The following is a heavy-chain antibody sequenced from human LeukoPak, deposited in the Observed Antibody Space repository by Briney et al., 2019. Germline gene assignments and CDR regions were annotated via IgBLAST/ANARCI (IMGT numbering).Heavy chain of an antibody. CDR2: IKSKTDDGTT. CDR3: TTVQNGAFDI. J-gene: IGHJ3*02. CDR1: GFTFSNAW. Sequence: GGSLRLSCAASGFTFSNAWMSWVRQAPGKGLEWVGRIKSKTDDGTTDYAAPVKGRFTISRDDSKNTLYLQMNSLKTEDTAVYYCTTVQNGAFDIWGQGTMVTVSS. V-gene: IGHV3-15*01. D-gene: IGHD2-8*01.